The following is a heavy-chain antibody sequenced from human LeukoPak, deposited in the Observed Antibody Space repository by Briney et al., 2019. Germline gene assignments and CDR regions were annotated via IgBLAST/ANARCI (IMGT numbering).Heavy chain of an antibody. V-gene: IGHV3-49*03. D-gene: IGHD6-19*01. Sequence: GGSLRLSCTASGFTFGDYAMSWFRRAPGKGLEWVGFIRSKAYGGTAEHAASVKGRFSFSRDDSKSIAYLQMNSLKIEDTAVYYCSRVGLDSSGWTLGPYFDCWGQGTLVTVSS. CDR3: SRVGLDSSGWTLGPYFDC. CDR2: IRSKAYGGTA. J-gene: IGHJ4*02. CDR1: GFTFGDYA.